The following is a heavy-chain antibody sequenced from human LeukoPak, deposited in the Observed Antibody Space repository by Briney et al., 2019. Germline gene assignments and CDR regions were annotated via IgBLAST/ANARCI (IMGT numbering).Heavy chain of an antibody. CDR2: IRSQTDGGTT. J-gene: IGHJ3*02. D-gene: IGHD3-22*01. CDR3: TTAPYYDTAWKAFDI. V-gene: IGHV3-15*01. CDR1: GFTVSSNY. Sequence: GGSLRLSCAASGFTVSSNYMSWVRQAPGKGLEWVGRIRSQTDGGTTGYAAPVKGRFTISRDDSENTLYLQMNTLKTEDTAVYYCTTAPYYDTAWKAFDIWGQGTMVTVSS.